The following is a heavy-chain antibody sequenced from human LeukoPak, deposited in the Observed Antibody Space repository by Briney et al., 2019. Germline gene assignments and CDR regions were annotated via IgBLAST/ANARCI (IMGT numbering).Heavy chain of an antibody. V-gene: IGHV3-48*02. J-gene: IGHJ4*02. CDR3: ATGPGYSRAWYSGY. Sequence: GGSLILSCAASGFTFSSYSMNWVRQAPGKGLEWVSYISSSSSTIYYADSVKGRFTISRDNAKNSLYLQMNSLRDEDTAVYYCATGPGYSRAWYSGYWGQGTLVTVSS. D-gene: IGHD6-19*01. CDR1: GFTFSSYS. CDR2: ISSSSSTI.